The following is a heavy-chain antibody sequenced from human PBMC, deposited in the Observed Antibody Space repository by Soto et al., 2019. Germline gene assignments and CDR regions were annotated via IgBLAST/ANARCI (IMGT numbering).Heavy chain of an antibody. CDR2: IYDTGISGYTPST. J-gene: IGHJ6*02. CDR3: ARGEDAFFYYGLDV. V-gene: IGHV4-59*01. Sequence: KTSETLSLTCTVSGGSITSSYCSWIRRPPWKGLEWIAYIYDTGISGYTPSTSYNPSLKSRVTMSVDTSKSQFSLKLTSVTAADAAVYYCARGEDAFFYYGLDVWGQGITVAVCS. CDR1: GGSITSSY.